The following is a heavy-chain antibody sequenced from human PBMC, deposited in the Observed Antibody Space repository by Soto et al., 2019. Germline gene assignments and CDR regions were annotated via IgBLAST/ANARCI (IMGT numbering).Heavy chain of an antibody. CDR2: IWYDGSNQ. CDR1: GFTFSTYG. V-gene: IGHV3-33*01. J-gene: IGHJ4*02. CDR3: ARDLGAFNYGSAYFDY. Sequence: GGSLRLSCAPSGFTFSTYGRHWVRQAPGKGLEWVAVIWYDGSNQYYADSVKGRFTISRDNSKNMLYLQMNSLRAEDTAVYYCARDLGAFNYGSAYFDYWGQGTPVTVSS. D-gene: IGHD3-10*01.